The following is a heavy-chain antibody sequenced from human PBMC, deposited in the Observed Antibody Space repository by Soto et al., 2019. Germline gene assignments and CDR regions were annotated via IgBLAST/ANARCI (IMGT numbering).Heavy chain of an antibody. CDR2: IIPIFGTA. CDR1: GGTFSSYA. J-gene: IGHJ6*02. CDR3: ANDEDTVVVPAAIYYYYFVMYF. D-gene: IGHD2-2*01. Sequence: SVQVSGKASGGTFSSYAISWVRQAPGQGLEWMGGIIPIFGTANYAQKFQGRVTITADKSTSTAYMELSSLRSEDTAVYYCANDEDTVVVPAAIYYYYFVMYFWTLGRKVTVS. V-gene: IGHV1-69*06.